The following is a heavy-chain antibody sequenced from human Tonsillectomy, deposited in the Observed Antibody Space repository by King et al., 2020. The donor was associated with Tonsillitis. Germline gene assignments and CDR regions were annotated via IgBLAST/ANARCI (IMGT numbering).Heavy chain of an antibody. Sequence: VQLVESGGGLVQPGGSLRLSCVTSGFNFSVYSMNWVRQAPGKGLQWISYISNFNTSIYYADSVKGRFTISRVNAKNSLFLHMSSLRDDATAVYYCARDSPGAPSTIFDFWGQGTLVTVSS. D-gene: IGHD7-27*01. V-gene: IGHV3-48*02. J-gene: IGHJ4*02. CDR1: GFNFSVYS. CDR3: ARDSPGAPSTIFDF. CDR2: ISNFNTSI.